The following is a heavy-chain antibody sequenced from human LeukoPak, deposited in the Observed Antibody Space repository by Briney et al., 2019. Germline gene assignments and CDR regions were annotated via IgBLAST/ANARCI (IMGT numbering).Heavy chain of an antibody. CDR1: GYTLTELS. CDR2: FDPEDGET. V-gene: IGHV1-24*01. CDR3: ATARIGYCSSTSCRYYYYMDV. D-gene: IGHD2-2*01. J-gene: IGHJ6*03. Sequence: ASVKVSCKVSGYTLTELSMHWVRQAPGKGLEWMGGFDPEDGETIYAQKFQGRVTMTEDTSTDTAYMELSSLRSEDTAVYYCATARIGYCSSTSCRYYYYMDVWGKGTTVTISS.